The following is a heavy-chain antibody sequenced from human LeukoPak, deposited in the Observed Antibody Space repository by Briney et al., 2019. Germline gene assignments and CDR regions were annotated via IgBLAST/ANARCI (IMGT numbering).Heavy chain of an antibody. V-gene: IGHV4-59*08. J-gene: IGHJ6*02. Sequence: SETLSLTCTVSGGFISSYYWSWIRQPPGKGLEWIGHIYYSGSTKYNPSLKSRVTISVDTSKSQVSLKVSSVTATDTAVYYCARHEGLGGDWYYYGMDVWGQGTTVTVSS. D-gene: IGHD2-21*02. CDR3: ARHEGLGGDWYYYGMDV. CDR1: GGFISSYY. CDR2: IYYSGST.